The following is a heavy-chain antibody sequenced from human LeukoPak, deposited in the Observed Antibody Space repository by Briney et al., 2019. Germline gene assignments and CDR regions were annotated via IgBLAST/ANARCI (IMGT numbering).Heavy chain of an antibody. V-gene: IGHV1-58*01. Sequence: SVTVSCKASGFIFSRSAVQWVRQARGQRLEWIGWIVVGSGNTNYAQKFQERVTMTRDMSTGTAYMELSSLRSEDTAVYYCAAGNYYDSSGYYPYAFDIWGQGTMVTVSS. CDR3: AAGNYYDSSGYYPYAFDI. D-gene: IGHD3-22*01. J-gene: IGHJ3*02. CDR2: IVVGSGNT. CDR1: GFIFSRSA.